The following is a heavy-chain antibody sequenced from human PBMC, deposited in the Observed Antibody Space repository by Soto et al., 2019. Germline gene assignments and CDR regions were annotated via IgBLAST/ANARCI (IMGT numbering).Heavy chain of an antibody. J-gene: IGHJ4*02. CDR2: ITPMFGTP. D-gene: IGHD3-22*01. Sequence: SVKVSCKASGGTFSRYTITWVRQAPGQGLEWMGGITPMFGTPNYAQKFQGRVTITADESTSTAYMELSSLRSEDTAMYYCARDGTLYDSSAYYYLYWGQGTLVTVS. CDR3: ARDGTLYDSSAYYYLY. V-gene: IGHV1-69*13. CDR1: GGTFSRYT.